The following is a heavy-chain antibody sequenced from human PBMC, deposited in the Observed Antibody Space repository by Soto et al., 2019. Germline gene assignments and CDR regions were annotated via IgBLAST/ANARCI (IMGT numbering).Heavy chain of an antibody. J-gene: IGHJ6*02. Sequence: QVQLQESGPGLVKPSETLSLTCTFSGGSVSSGSYYWSWIRQPPGKGLEWTGYIYYSGSTNYNPSLRSRVTISVATSKNQFSLKLSSVTAADTAVYYCARHSIGSPLKNKDDYYYGMDVWGQGTTVTVSS. CDR1: GGSVSSGSYY. CDR2: IYYSGST. CDR3: ARHSIGSPLKNKDDYYYGMDV. V-gene: IGHV4-61*01. D-gene: IGHD2-15*01.